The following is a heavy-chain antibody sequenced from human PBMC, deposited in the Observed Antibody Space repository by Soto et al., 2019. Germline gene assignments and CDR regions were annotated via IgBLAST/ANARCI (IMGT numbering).Heavy chain of an antibody. CDR1: GGTFTGYY. D-gene: IGHD3-10*01. V-gene: IGHV1-2*02. CDR2: INPNSGGT. J-gene: IGHJ3*02. Sequence: ASVKVSCKASGGTFTGYYMHWVRQAPGQGLEWMGWINPNSGGTNYAQNFQGRVTMTRDTSISTAYMELSRLRSDDMAVYYCAKNLLVTMPDAFDIWGQGTMVTVSS. CDR3: AKNLLVTMPDAFDI.